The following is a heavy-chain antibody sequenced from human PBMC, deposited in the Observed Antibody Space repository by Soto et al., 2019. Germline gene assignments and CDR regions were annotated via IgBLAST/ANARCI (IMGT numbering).Heavy chain of an antibody. CDR2: VDPNGGGS. Sequence: GASVKVSCKTSGYSFTYYKLHWVRQAPGQGLEWMGWVDPNGGGSNSAQKFQGSVTMTWDTSITTAYLDLTRLTTNDTVTYFCATWVDYGDFEGFDFWGQGTLVTVSS. J-gene: IGHJ4*02. CDR1: GYSFTYYK. V-gene: IGHV1-2*04. CDR3: ATWVDYGDFEGFDF. D-gene: IGHD4-17*01.